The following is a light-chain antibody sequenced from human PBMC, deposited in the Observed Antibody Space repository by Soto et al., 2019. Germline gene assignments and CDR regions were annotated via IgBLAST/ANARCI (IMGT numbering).Light chain of an antibody. V-gene: IGLV1-44*01. CDR1: SSNIGSNT. Sequence: QTVVTQPPSASGTPGQRVTISCSGSSSNIGSNTVNWYQQLPGTAPKVLIYSNIQRPSGVPDRFSGSKSGTSASLAISGLQSEDEADYYCAAWDGSLKGYVFGIGTKLTVL. J-gene: IGLJ1*01. CDR3: AAWDGSLKGYV. CDR2: SNI.